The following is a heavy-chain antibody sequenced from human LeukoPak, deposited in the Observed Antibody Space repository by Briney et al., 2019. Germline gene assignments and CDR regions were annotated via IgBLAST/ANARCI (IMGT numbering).Heavy chain of an antibody. CDR1: GYTLTELS. J-gene: IGHJ4*02. CDR2: FDPGDGET. D-gene: IGHD6-13*01. CDR3: ATGEGSWYNPPILDY. V-gene: IGHV1-24*01. Sequence: ASVKVSCKVSGYTLTELSMHWVRQAPGKGLEWMGGFDPGDGETIYAQKFQGRVTMTEDTSTDTAYMELSSLRSEDTAVYYCATGEGSWYNPPILDYWGQGTLVTVSS.